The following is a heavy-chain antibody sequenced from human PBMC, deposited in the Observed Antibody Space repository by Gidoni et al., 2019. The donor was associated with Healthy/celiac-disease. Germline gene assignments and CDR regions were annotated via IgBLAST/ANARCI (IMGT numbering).Heavy chain of an antibody. CDR3: ARGGRYCGGDCYSSFVDY. D-gene: IGHD2-21*02. CDR1: GGSFSGYY. CDR2: INHSGST. Sequence: QVHLQQWGAGLLKPSETLSLTCAVYGGSFSGYYWSWIRQPPGKGLEWIGEINHSGSTNYNPSLKSRVTISVDTSKNQSSLKLSSVTAADTAVYYCARGGRYCGGDCYSSFVDYWGQGTLVTVSS. J-gene: IGHJ4*02. V-gene: IGHV4-34*01.